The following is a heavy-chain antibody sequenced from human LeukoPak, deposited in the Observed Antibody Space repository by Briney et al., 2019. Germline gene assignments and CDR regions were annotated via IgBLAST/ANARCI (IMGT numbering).Heavy chain of an antibody. CDR2: IYPGDSDT. V-gene: IGHV5-51*01. D-gene: IGHD6-19*01. CDR1: GYSFTSYW. Sequence: GESLKISCKGSGYSFTSYWIGWVRQMPGKGLEWMGIIYPGDSDTRYSPSFQGQVTISADKSISTAYLQWSSLKASDTAMYYCARHGVYSSGWDHYFDYRGQGTLVTVSS. CDR3: ARHGVYSSGWDHYFDY. J-gene: IGHJ4*02.